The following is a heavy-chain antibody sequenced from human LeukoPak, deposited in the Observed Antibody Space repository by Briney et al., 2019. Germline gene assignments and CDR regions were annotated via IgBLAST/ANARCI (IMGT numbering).Heavy chain of an antibody. CDR3: ASSLTTVTMGEEDY. J-gene: IGHJ4*02. Sequence: PGGSLRLSCAASGFTFSSYWMSWVRQAPGKGLEWVANIKQDGSEKYYVDSVKGRFTISRDNAKNSLYLQMNSLRAEDTAVYYCASSLTTVTMGEEDYWGQGTLVTVSS. CDR1: GFTFSSYW. V-gene: IGHV3-7*01. D-gene: IGHD4-17*01. CDR2: IKQDGSEK.